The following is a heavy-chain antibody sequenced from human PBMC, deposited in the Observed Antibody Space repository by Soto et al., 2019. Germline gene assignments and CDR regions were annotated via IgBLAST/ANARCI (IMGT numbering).Heavy chain of an antibody. Sequence: PSETLSLTCAVSGYSISSGNYWAWIRQPPGRGLEWIGSLYHIGSTHYNTSLKSRVTISVDTSKNHFSLELSSVTAADTAMYYWTSSTSCYDESCVDVWGQGTMVTVSS. CDR1: GYSISSGNY. CDR3: TSSTSCYDESCVDV. D-gene: IGHD2-2*01. V-gene: IGHV4-38-2*01. CDR2: LYHIGST. J-gene: IGHJ6*02.